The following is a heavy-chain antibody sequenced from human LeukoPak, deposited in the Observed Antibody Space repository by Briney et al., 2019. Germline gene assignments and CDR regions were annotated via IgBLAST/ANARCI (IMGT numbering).Heavy chain of an antibody. CDR2: IYYSGST. V-gene: IGHV4-59*01. J-gene: IGHJ4*02. D-gene: IGHD5-18*01. CDR1: GGSISSYY. CDR3: ARDSSYGFFDY. Sequence: SETLSLTCTVSGGSISSYYWSWIRQPPGKGLEWIGYIYYSGSTNYNPSLKSRVTISVDTSKNQFSLKLSSVTAADTAVYYRARDSSYGFFDYWGQGTLVTVSS.